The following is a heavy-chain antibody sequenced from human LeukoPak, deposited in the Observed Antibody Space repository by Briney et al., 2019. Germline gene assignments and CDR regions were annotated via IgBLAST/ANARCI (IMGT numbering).Heavy chain of an antibody. CDR2: ISSSSTYI. V-gene: IGHV3-21*01. J-gene: IGHJ4*02. CDR1: GFTFSIYS. CDR3: ASHPYCGGDCYSPLDY. Sequence: GGSLRLSCAASGFTFSIYSMNWVRQAPGKGLEWVSSISSSSTYIYYAGSVKGRFTISRDNAKNTLNLQMNSLRAEDTAVYYCASHPYCGGDCYSPLDYWGQGTLVTVSS. D-gene: IGHD2-21*02.